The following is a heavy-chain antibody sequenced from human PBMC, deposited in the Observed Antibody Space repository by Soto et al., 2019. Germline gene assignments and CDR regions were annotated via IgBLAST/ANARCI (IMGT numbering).Heavy chain of an antibody. V-gene: IGHV3-23*01. Sequence: EGSPRLSCAVSGLAFSNYGMSWVRQAPGKGLEWVSLITISGSKTYYADSVRGRFTISRDNSKNTLYLQMNSLRAEDTATYYCASGSSSSSFFWEHWGQGTVVTVSS. J-gene: IGHJ4*02. CDR1: GLAFSNYG. D-gene: IGHD6-6*01. CDR3: ASGSSSSSFFWEH. CDR2: ITISGSKT.